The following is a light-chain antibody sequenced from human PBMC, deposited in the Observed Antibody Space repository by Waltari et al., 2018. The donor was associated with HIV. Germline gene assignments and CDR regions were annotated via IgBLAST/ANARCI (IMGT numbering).Light chain of an antibody. CDR1: QKILFSSTNKNY. Sequence: DIVLTQSPDSLAVSLGERATMNCKSRQKILFSSTNKNYLSWYQQRPGQPPRLLIYWASSRESGFPGRFTGSGSGTNFTLTISRLQADDVAVYFCQQYYSTPRTFGQGTKV. J-gene: IGKJ1*01. CDR3: QQYYSTPRT. V-gene: IGKV4-1*01. CDR2: WAS.